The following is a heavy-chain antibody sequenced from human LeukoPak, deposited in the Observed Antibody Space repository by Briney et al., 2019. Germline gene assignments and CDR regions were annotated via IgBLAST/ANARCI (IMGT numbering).Heavy chain of an antibody. CDR2: MNPDIGNT. J-gene: IGHJ4*02. D-gene: IGHD3-22*01. CDR1: GYTFISYD. V-gene: IGHV1-8*01. Sequence: ASVKVSCKASGYTFISYDINWVRQATGQGLEWMGWMNPDIGNTGYAQKFQGRVTMTRNISISTAYMELSSLRSEDTAVYYCVTSGYNSGDYWGQGTLVTVSS. CDR3: VTSGYNSGDY.